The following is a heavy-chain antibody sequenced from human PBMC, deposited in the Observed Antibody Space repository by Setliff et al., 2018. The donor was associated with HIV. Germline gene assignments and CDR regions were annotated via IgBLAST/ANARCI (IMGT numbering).Heavy chain of an antibody. Sequence: ASVKVSCKASGYTFTSYYMHWVRQAPGQGLEWMGWINTNTGNPTYAQGFTGRFVFSLDTSVSTAYLQINNLKADDTAVYYCAREYQFLSHYYGLDVWGQGTTVTVSS. D-gene: IGHD3-16*02. V-gene: IGHV7-4-1*02. J-gene: IGHJ6*02. CDR2: INTNTGNP. CDR1: GYTFTSYY. CDR3: AREYQFLSHYYGLDV.